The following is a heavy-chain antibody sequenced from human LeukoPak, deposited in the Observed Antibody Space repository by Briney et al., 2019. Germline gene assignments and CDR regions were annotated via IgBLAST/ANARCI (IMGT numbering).Heavy chain of an antibody. J-gene: IGHJ6*03. CDR2: IYYSGST. V-gene: IGHV4-30-4*01. Sequence: SETLSLTCTVSGGSITSDNYYWIWIRQPPGKGLDWIGYIYYSGSTYYSPSLKSRVTISVDMSKNHFSLKLSSVTAADTAVYYCARLRRGTTFGVVIVRYYYYMDVWGKGNTVTVSS. D-gene: IGHD3-3*01. CDR1: GGSITSDNYY. CDR3: ARLRRGTTFGVVIVRYYYYMDV.